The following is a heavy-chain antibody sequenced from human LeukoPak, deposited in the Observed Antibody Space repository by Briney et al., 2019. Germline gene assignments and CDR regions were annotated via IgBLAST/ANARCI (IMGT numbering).Heavy chain of an antibody. V-gene: IGHV4-34*01. CDR2: INHSGST. CDR3: ARRHYYGSGRIDY. D-gene: IGHD3-10*01. J-gene: IGHJ4*02. CDR1: GGSFSGYY. Sequence: SETLSLTCAVYGGSFSGYYWSWIRQPPGKGLEWIGEINHSGSTYYNPSLKSRVTISVDTSKNQFSLKLSSVTAADTAVYYCARRHYYGSGRIDYWGQGTLVTVSS.